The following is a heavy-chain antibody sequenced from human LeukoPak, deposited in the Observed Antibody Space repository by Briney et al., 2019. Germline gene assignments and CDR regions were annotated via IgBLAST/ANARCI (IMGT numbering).Heavy chain of an antibody. D-gene: IGHD6-13*01. CDR2: ISGNSFWI. V-gene: IGHV3-21*01. CDR3: ARGGIAAAGTPVGY. CDR1: GFTFSSYS. J-gene: IGHJ4*02. Sequence: GGSLRLSCAVSGFTFSSYSMNWVRQAPGKGLEWVSAISGNSFWIYYADSVKGRFTISRDNAKNSLYLQMNSLRAEDTAVYYCARGGIAAAGTPVGYWGQGTLVTVSS.